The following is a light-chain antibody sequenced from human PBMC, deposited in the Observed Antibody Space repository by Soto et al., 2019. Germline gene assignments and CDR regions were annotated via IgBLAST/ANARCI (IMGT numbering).Light chain of an antibody. Sequence: MGLTQSPGTLSLSAAERATLSCSATHTVSSRFVAWYQQRPGQAPRFLLYGASTRATGIPDRFSGSGSGTDFPLTISRLEPEDFAVYYCQQYHTSPPTFGQGTKV. V-gene: IGKV3-20*01. J-gene: IGKJ1*01. CDR1: HTVSSRF. CDR3: QQYHTSPPT. CDR2: GAS.